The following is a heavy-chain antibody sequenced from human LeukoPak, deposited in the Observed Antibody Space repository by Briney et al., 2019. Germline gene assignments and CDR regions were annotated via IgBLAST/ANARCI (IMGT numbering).Heavy chain of an antibody. D-gene: IGHD1-1*01. J-gene: IGHJ4*02. V-gene: IGHV3-48*02. Sequence: PGGSLRLSCAASGFSFGTYNMNWVRQAPGKGPEWVSYITSTSSTIHYADSVKGRFTISRDNAKNSVYLQMNSLRDEDTAVYYCAVQLERRGRFDYWGQGTLVIVSS. CDR3: AVQLERRGRFDY. CDR1: GFSFGTYN. CDR2: ITSTSSTI.